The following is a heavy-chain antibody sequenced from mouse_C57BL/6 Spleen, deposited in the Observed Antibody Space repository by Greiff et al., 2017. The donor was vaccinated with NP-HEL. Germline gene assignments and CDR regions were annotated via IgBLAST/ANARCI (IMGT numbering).Heavy chain of an antibody. CDR2: IHPSDSDT. CDR3: AQMDNDADYYAMDY. J-gene: IGHJ4*01. D-gene: IGHD2-4*01. V-gene: IGHV1-74*01. Sequence: QVQLQQPGAELVKPGASVKVSCKASGYTFTSYWMHWVKQRPGQGLEWIGRIHPSDSDTNYNQKFKGKATLTVDKSSSTAHMQLSSLTSEDSAVYYCAQMDNDADYYAMDYWGQGTSVTVSS. CDR1: GYTFTSYW.